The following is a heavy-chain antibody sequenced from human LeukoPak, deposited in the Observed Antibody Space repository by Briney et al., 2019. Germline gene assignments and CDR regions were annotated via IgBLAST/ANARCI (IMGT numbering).Heavy chain of an antibody. V-gene: IGHV3-23*01. J-gene: IGHJ4*02. D-gene: IGHD3-22*01. Sequence: GGSLRLSCAASGFTFSSYAMSWVRQAPGKGLEWITAISGSGGSTYYADSVKGRFTISRDNSKNTLYLQMNSLRAEDTAVYYCAKDLGYYDSSGYYGDWGQGTLVTVSS. CDR2: ISGSGGST. CDR3: AKDLGYYDSSGYYGD. CDR1: GFTFSSYA.